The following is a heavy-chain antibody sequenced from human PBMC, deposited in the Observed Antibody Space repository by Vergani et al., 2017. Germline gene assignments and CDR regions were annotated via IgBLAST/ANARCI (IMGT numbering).Heavy chain of an antibody. D-gene: IGHD5-12*01. J-gene: IGHJ4*02. Sequence: QVQLVESGGGVVQPGRSLRLSCAAPGCTFTQYGMHWVRQAPGKGLEWVAVTWYDGNNKQYADSVKGRFTISRDNSKSTMYLQMNSLRDEDTGVYYCAKGPSQRRGYSGYDSSLYWGQGTLVTVSS. V-gene: IGHV3-33*06. CDR1: GCTFTQYG. CDR3: AKGPSQRRGYSGYDSSLY. CDR2: TWYDGNNK.